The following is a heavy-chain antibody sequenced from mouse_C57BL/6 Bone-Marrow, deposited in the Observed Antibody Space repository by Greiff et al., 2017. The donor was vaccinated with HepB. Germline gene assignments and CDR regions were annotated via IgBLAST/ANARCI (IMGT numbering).Heavy chain of an antibody. CDR3: AREEVYYGSPFAY. CDR2: ISDGGSYT. D-gene: IGHD1-1*01. CDR1: GFTFSSYA. V-gene: IGHV5-4*01. J-gene: IGHJ3*01. Sequence: EVQRVESGGGLVKPGGSLKLSCAASGFTFSSYAMSWVRQTPEKRLEWVATISDGGSYTYYPDNVKGRFTISRDNAKNNLYLQMSHLKSEDTAMYYCAREEVYYGSPFAYWGQGTLVTVSA.